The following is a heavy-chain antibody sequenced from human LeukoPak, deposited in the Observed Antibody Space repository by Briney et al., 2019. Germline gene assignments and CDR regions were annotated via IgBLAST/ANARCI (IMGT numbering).Heavy chain of an antibody. J-gene: IGHJ4*02. CDR3: AKGLYTTSWPIDF. D-gene: IGHD2-2*02. Sequence: GGSLRLSCAASGFTFSSYAMGWVRQAPGKGLEWVSGISGSGETTSNADSVKGRFTISRDNSKNTLYLQMNSLRAEDTAVYYCAKGLYTTSWPIDFWGQGTLVTVPS. V-gene: IGHV3-23*01. CDR2: ISGSGETT. CDR1: GFTFSSYA.